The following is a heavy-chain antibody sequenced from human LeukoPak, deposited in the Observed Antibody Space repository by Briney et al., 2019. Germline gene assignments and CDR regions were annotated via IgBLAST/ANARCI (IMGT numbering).Heavy chain of an antibody. CDR1: GDSISSSSYY. J-gene: IGHJ5*02. CDR3: ARGTMMVGP. V-gene: IGHV4-39*07. D-gene: IGHD3-22*01. Sequence: SETLSLTCTVSGDSISSSSYYWGWIRQPPGKGLEWIGSIFYSGSSYCNPSLKRRVTISVDTSKNQFSLRLSSVTAADTAVYYCARGTMMVGPWGQGTQVTVSS. CDR2: IFYSGSS.